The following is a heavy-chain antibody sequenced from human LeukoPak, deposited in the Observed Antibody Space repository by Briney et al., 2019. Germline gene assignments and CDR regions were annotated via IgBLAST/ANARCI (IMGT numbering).Heavy chain of an antibody. Sequence: GGSLRLPCAASGFTFRSYAMNWVRQAPGKGLEWVSAISGSGGSTYYADSVKGRFTISRDNSKNTLYLQMNSLRAEDTAVYYCGGSAAHYYYMDVWGKGTTVTVSS. CDR2: ISGSGGST. J-gene: IGHJ6*03. D-gene: IGHD2-2*01. V-gene: IGHV3-23*01. CDR3: GGSAAHYYYMDV. CDR1: GFTFRSYA.